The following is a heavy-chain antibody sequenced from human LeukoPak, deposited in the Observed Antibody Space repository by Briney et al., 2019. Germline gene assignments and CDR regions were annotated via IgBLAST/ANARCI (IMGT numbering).Heavy chain of an antibody. CDR2: IIPIFGTA. J-gene: IGHJ5*02. D-gene: IGHD3-3*01. CDR1: GGTFSSYA. Sequence: SVKVSCKASGGTFSSYAISWVRQAPGQGLEWMGGIIPIFGTANYAQKFQGRVTITADESTSTAYMELSSLRSEDTSVYYCARDQGYDFWSGYRWFDPWGQGTLVTVSS. V-gene: IGHV1-69*13. CDR3: ARDQGYDFWSGYRWFDP.